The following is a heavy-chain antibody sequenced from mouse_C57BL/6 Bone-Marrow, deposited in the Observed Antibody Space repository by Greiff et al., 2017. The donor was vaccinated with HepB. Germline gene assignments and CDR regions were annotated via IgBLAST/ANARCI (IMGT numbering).Heavy chain of an antibody. D-gene: IGHD4-1*01. V-gene: IGHV3-6*01. CDR2: ISYDGSN. CDR1: GYSITSGYY. CDR3: ARAMSGPYYFDY. Sequence: DVQLQESGPGLVKPSQSLSLTCSVTGYSITSGYYWNWIRQFPGNKLEWMGYISYDGSNNYNPSLKNRISITRDTSKNQFFLKLNSVTTEDTATYYCARAMSGPYYFDYWGQGTTLTVSS. J-gene: IGHJ2*01.